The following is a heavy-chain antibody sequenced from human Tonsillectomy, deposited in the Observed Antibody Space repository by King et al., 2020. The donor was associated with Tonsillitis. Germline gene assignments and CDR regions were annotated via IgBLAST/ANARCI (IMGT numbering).Heavy chain of an antibody. J-gene: IGHJ3*02. V-gene: IGHV3-48*01. Sequence: VQLVESGGGLVQPGGSLRLSCAASGFTFSSYSMNWVRQAPGKGLEWVSYIRSSGSTIYYVDSVKGRFTISRDNAKNSLSLQMNSLRAEDTAVYYCARGYSGNSGGAFDIWGQGTMVTVSS. D-gene: IGHD4-23*01. CDR1: GFTFSSYS. CDR3: ARGYSGNSGGAFDI. CDR2: IRSSGSTI.